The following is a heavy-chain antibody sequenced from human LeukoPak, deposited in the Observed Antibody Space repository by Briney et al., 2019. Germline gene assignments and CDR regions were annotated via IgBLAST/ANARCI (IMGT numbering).Heavy chain of an antibody. CDR2: ISGSGGST. Sequence: GGSLRLSCAASGFTFSSYAMSWVRQAPEKGLEWVSAISGSGGSTYYADSVKGRFTISRDNAKNSLYLQMNSLRAEDTAVYYCARDKSYGDSEDYWGQGTLVTVSS. J-gene: IGHJ4*02. CDR1: GFTFSSYA. D-gene: IGHD2-21*02. V-gene: IGHV3-23*01. CDR3: ARDKSYGDSEDY.